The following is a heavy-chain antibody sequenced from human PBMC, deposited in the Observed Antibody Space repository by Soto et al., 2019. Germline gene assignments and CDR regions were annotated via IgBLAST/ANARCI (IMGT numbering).Heavy chain of an antibody. J-gene: IGHJ3*02. Sequence: EVQLVESGGGLVQPGGSLRLSCEASGFTFSNYWMTWVRQAPGKGLEWVANIKRDGSERSYLDSVRGRFTVSRDNAKDSVFLQMDRLRADDTALYYCARDVSPGSRPLYRDAFDIWGQGTMVTVSS. V-gene: IGHV3-7*05. CDR2: IKRDGSER. CDR3: ARDVSPGSRPLYRDAFDI. CDR1: GFTFSNYW. D-gene: IGHD3-10*01.